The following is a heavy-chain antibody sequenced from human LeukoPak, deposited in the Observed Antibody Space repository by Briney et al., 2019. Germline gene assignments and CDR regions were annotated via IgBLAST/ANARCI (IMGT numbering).Heavy chain of an antibody. V-gene: IGHV3-23*01. CDR1: GFTFSSYG. CDR3: AKINHRRGYYYSGVY. CDR2: ISGSGGGT. J-gene: IGHJ4*02. Sequence: GGSLRLSRAASGFTFSSYGMSWGPDAPGKGLEWGSAISGSGGGTSYADSVKGRFTISRDNSKNTLYLQMNSLRAEDTALYYCAKINHRRGYYYSGVYWGQGTLVTLSS. D-gene: IGHD3-22*01.